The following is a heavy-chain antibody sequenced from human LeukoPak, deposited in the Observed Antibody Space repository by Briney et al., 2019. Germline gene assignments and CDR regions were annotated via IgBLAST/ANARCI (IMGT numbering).Heavy chain of an antibody. D-gene: IGHD3-10*01. J-gene: IGHJ5*02. CDR3: AGDPPRSGWFDP. Sequence: GGSLRLSCAASGFTFSSYAMSWVRQAPGKGLEWVSAVSGSGGSTYYADSVKGRFTISRDNSKNTLYLQMNSLRAEDTAVYYCAGDPPRSGWFDPWGQGTLVTVSS. CDR2: VSGSGGST. CDR1: GFTFSSYA. V-gene: IGHV3-23*01.